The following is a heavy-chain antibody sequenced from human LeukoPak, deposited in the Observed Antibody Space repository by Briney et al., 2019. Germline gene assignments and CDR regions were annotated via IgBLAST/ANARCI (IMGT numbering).Heavy chain of an antibody. Sequence: PAETEPLTCAVYGGSFSGYYWSWIRQPPGKGLEWIGEINHSGNTNYNPSLKSRVTISVDTSKNQFSLKLSSVTAADTAVYYCASVIAAAGTPTRANWFDPWGQGTRDRVSS. CDR2: INHSGNT. V-gene: IGHV4-34*01. J-gene: IGHJ5*02. CDR1: GGSFSGYY. CDR3: ASVIAAAGTPTRANWFDP. D-gene: IGHD6-13*01.